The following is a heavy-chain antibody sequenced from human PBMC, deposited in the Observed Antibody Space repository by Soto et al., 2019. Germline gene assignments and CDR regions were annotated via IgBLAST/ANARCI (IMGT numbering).Heavy chain of an antibody. Sequence: SVKVSCKASGGTFSSYAISWVRQAPGQGLEWMGGITPIFGTANYAQKFQGRVTITADKSTSTAYMELSSLRSEDTAVYYCARGPWNYDFWSGYYSSIPPTNYGMDVWGQGTTVTVS. CDR3: ARGPWNYDFWSGYYSSIPPTNYGMDV. D-gene: IGHD3-3*01. J-gene: IGHJ6*02. CDR2: ITPIFGTA. CDR1: GGTFSSYA. V-gene: IGHV1-69*06.